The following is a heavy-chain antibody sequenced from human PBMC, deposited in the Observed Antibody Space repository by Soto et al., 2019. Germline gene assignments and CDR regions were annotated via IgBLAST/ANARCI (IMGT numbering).Heavy chain of an antibody. CDR3: ARVYGYCSGGSCYARRLNDVDD. CDR1: GYTFTGYY. J-gene: IGHJ4*02. Sequence: ASVKVSCRASGYTFTGYYMHWVPPAPGQVLEWMGWINPNSGGTNYAQKFQGRVTMTRDTSISTAYMELSRLRSDDTAVYYCARVYGYCSGGSCYARRLNDVDDWGQGTLVTVSS. CDR2: INPNSGGT. D-gene: IGHD2-15*01. V-gene: IGHV1-2*02.